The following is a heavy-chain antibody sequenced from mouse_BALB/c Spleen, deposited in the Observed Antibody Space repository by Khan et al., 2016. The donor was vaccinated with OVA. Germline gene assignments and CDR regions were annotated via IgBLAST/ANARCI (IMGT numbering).Heavy chain of an antibody. CDR1: GYTFISFG. CDR3: ARPPYFSYTLDY. J-gene: IGHJ4*01. CDR2: INTYTGEP. V-gene: IGHV9-3-1*01. D-gene: IGHD2-10*01. Sequence: QVRLQQSGPELKKPGETVKISCKASGYTFISFGMNWVKQSPGKALKWMGWINTYTGEPTYADDFKGRFAFSLETSASTAYLQINNLKNEDTATYFCARPPYFSYTLDYWGQGTSVTVSS.